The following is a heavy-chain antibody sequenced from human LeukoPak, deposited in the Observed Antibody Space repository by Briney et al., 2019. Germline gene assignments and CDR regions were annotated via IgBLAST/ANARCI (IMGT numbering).Heavy chain of an antibody. CDR2: IYYSGST. CDR3: ARANLADYDFWKDGMDV. V-gene: IGHV4-59*01. CDR1: GGSISSYY. Sequence: SETLSLTCTVSGGSISSYYWSRIRQPPGKGLEWIGYIYYSGSTNYNPSLKSRVTISVDTSKNQFSLKLSSVTAADTAVYYCARANLADYDFWKDGMDVWGQGTTVTVSS. J-gene: IGHJ6*02. D-gene: IGHD3-3*01.